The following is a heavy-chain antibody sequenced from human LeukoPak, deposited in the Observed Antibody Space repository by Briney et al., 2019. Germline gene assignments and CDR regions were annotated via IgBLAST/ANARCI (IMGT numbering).Heavy chain of an antibody. CDR1: GGTFSSYA. D-gene: IGHD2/OR15-2a*01. CDR3: ARGDYFYYYYYMDV. V-gene: IGHV1-46*03. Sequence: SSVKVSCKASGGTFSSYAISWVRQAPGQGLEWTGIINPSGGSTSYAQKFQGRVTMTRDTSTSTVYMELSSLRSEDTAVYYCARGDYFYYYYYMDVWGKGTTVTVSS. CDR2: INPSGGST. J-gene: IGHJ6*03.